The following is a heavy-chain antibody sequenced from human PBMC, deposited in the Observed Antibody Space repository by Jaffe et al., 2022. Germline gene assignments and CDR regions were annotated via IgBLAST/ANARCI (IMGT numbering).Heavy chain of an antibody. CDR1: GFTFSTHA. J-gene: IGHJ3*02. V-gene: IGHV3-23*01. CDR3: AKVRLEYCSSTSCYSAFDI. D-gene: IGHD2-2*02. CDR2: ITVSGGST. Sequence: EVQLLESGGGLVQPGGSLRLSCAASGFTFSTHAMTWVRQAPGKGLEWVSGITVSGGSTYHADSVKGRFTISRDNSKNTLYLHMNSLRAEDTAEYYCAKVRLEYCSSTSCYSAFDIWGQGTMVTVSS.